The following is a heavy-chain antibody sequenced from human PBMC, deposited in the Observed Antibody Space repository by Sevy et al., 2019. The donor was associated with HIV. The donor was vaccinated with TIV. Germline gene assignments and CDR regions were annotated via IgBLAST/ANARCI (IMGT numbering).Heavy chain of an antibody. J-gene: IGHJ6*02. D-gene: IGHD6-19*01. Sequence: GGSLRLSCAASGFTFSSYAMSWVRQAPGKGLEWVSAISGSGGSTYYADSVKGRFTISRDNSKNTLYLQMNSLRAEDTAVYYCAKGDSREAEAYSYYGMDVWGQGTTVTVSS. CDR1: GFTFSSYA. V-gene: IGHV3-23*01. CDR3: AKGDSREAEAYSYYGMDV. CDR2: ISGSGGST.